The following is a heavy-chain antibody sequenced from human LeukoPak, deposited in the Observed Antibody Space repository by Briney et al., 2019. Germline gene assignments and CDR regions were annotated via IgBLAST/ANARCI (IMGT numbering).Heavy chain of an antibody. V-gene: IGHV3-21*01. Sequence: GGSLRLSCAASGFTFSSYGMSWVRQALGKGLEWVSSISSSSSYIYYADSVKGRFTISRDNAKNSLYLQMNSLRAEDTAVYYCAELGITMIGGVWGKGTTVTISS. CDR3: AELGITMIGGV. J-gene: IGHJ6*04. CDR2: ISSSSSYI. CDR1: GFTFSSYG. D-gene: IGHD3-10*02.